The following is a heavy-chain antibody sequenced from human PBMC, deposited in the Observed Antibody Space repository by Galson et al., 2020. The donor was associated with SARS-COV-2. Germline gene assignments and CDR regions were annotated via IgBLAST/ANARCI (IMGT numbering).Heavy chain of an antibody. CDR2: IYYSGST. Sequence: ETSETLSLTCTVSGGSISSGDYYWSWIRQPPGKGLEWIGYIYYSGSTYYNPSLKSRVTISVDTSKNQFSLKLSSVTAADTAVYYCARDRPAYCSGGSCYSGDAFDIWGQETMVTVSS. CDR1: GGSISSGDYY. V-gene: IGHV4-30-4*01. J-gene: IGHJ3*02. CDR3: ARDRPAYCSGGSCYSGDAFDI. D-gene: IGHD2-15*01.